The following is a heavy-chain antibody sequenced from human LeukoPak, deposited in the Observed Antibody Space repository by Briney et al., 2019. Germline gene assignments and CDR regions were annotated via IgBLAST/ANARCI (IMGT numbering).Heavy chain of an antibody. Sequence: PSQTLSLTCAVSGGSISSGGYSWSWIRQPPGKGLEWIGYIYHSGGTYYNPSLKSRVTISVDRSKNQFSLKLSSVTAADTAVYYCARAEYYYDSSGYYFLYAFDIWGQGTMVTVSS. V-gene: IGHV4-30-2*01. CDR2: IYHSGGT. CDR3: ARAEYYYDSSGYYFLYAFDI. D-gene: IGHD3-22*01. CDR1: GGSISSGGYS. J-gene: IGHJ3*02.